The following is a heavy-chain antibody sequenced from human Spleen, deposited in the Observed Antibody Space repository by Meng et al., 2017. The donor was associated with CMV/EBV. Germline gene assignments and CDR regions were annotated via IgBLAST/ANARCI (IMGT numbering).Heavy chain of an antibody. J-gene: IGHJ6*02. CDR3: ARGTHDIWSGSPMDV. Sequence: GGSLRLSCVVSGFTFSTYSMHWVRQAPGKGLEWVAVISSDGSDKYYADSVRGRFTISRDNSKTTLSLQMDSLRAEDSAVYYCARGTHDIWSGSPMDVWGQGSTVTVSS. CDR2: ISSDGSDK. D-gene: IGHD3-3*01. CDR1: GFTFSTYS. V-gene: IGHV3-30*04.